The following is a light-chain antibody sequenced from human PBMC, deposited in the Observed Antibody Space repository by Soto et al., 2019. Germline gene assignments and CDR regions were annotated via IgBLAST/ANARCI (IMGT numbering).Light chain of an antibody. CDR2: KAS. CDR3: QQYNSYSGT. V-gene: IGKV1-5*03. CDR1: QSISSW. J-gene: IGKJ1*01. Sequence: DIQMTQSPSTLSASVGDRVTITCRASQSISSWLAWYQQKPGKAPKLLIYKASSLESGVPSRFSGSGSGTEFTLTISSLQPDDFATYYCQQYNSYSGTVGKGTKVDIK.